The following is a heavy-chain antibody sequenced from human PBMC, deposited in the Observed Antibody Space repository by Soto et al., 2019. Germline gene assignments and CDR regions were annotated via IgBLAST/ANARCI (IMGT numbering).Heavy chain of an antibody. D-gene: IGHD6-19*01. CDR2: TSGSGGNT. CDR3: AKADSSRYSSGWYSAFDV. CDR1: GFTFSTYA. V-gene: IGHV3-23*01. J-gene: IGHJ3*01. Sequence: EVQLLESGGGLVQPGGSLRLSCAASGFTFSTYAMSWVRQAPGKGLEWVSSTSGSGGNTYYADSVKGRFTISRDNSKSTLYLQMNSLRAEDTTVYYCAKADSSRYSSGWYSAFDVWGQGTMVAVSS.